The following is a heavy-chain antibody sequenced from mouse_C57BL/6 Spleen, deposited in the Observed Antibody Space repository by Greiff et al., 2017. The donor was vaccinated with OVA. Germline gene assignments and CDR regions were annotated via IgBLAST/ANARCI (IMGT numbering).Heavy chain of an antibody. D-gene: IGHD1-1*01. V-gene: IGHV1-72*01. CDR2: IDPNSGGT. Sequence: QVQLQQPGAELVKPGASVKLSCKASGYTFTSYWMHWVKQRPGRGLEWLGRIDPNSGGTKYNEKFKSKATLTVNKPASTAYMQLISLTSEDSAGYYCARTITAVAGFDYWGQGTTLTVSS. CDR3: ARTITAVAGFDY. J-gene: IGHJ2*01. CDR1: GYTFTSYW.